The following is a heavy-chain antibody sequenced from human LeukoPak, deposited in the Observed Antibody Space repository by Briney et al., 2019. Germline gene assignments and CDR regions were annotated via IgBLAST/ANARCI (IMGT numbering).Heavy chain of an antibody. CDR3: ARDRVGATGY. V-gene: IGHV1-2*02. CDR1: GYTFTGYY. D-gene: IGHD1-26*01. Sequence: ASVKVSCKASGYTFTGYYMHWVRQAPGQGLEWMGWLNPNSGGANYAQKFQGRVTMTRDTSISTAYMELSRLTSDDTAVYYCARDRVGATGYWGQGTLVTVSS. CDR2: LNPNSGGA. J-gene: IGHJ4*02.